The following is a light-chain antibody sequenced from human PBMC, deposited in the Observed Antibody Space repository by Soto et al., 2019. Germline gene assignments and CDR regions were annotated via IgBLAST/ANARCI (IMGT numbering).Light chain of an antibody. V-gene: IGKV1-5*03. CDR1: QSISSW. CDR2: KAS. Sequence: DIQMTQSLSTLSASVGDRVTITCRASQSISSWLAWYQQKPGKAPKLLIYKASSLESGVPSRFSGSGSGTEFTLTISSLQPDDFATYYCQQYNSYSRTFDQGTNVEIK. CDR3: QQYNSYSRT. J-gene: IGKJ1*01.